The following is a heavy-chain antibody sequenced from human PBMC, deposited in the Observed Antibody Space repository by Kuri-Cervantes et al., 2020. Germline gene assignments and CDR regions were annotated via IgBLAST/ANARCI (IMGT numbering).Heavy chain of an antibody. J-gene: IGHJ5*02. CDR2: IYPSGGGT. D-gene: IGHD3-10*02. Sequence: AVTVPCMASGSTFTSYYIHWVRQAPGQRLEWMRIIYPSGGGTIYAQKFQGRVTMTKDTSTSTVYMELSSLRSDDTAVYYCARIGSVRVIALDNWFDPWGQGTLVTVSS. V-gene: IGHV1-46*01. CDR3: ARIGSVRVIALDNWFDP. CDR1: GSTFTSYY.